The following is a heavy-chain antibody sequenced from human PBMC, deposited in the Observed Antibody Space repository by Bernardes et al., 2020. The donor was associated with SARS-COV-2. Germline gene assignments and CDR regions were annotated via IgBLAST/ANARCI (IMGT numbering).Heavy chain of an antibody. V-gene: IGHV3-30*18. D-gene: IGHD3-10*01. CDR1: GFTFNNYG. J-gene: IGHJ4*02. Sequence: GGSLRLSCAASGFTFNNYGMHCVRQAPGKGLEWVAFISYEGSRKYYLDSLKGRFTISRDGSKSTLYLQMNSLTEDDTAIYYCVKRRAIFELWAGTFDSWGQGTLVTVSS. CDR3: VKRRAIFELWAGTFDS. CDR2: ISYEGSRK.